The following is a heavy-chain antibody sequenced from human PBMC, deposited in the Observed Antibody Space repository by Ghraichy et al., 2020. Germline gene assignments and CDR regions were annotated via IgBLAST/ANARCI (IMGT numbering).Heavy chain of an antibody. D-gene: IGHD4-17*01. CDR1: GFTFRSYA. CDR2: ISYDGSNK. V-gene: IGHV3-30-3*01. CDR3: ARFLGGDLRCFDY. Sequence: LRLSCAASGFTFRSYAMHWVRQAPGKGLEWVAVISYDGSNKYYADSVKGRFTISRDNSKNTLYLQMNSLRAEDTAVYYCARFLGGDLRCFDYWGQGTLVTVSS. J-gene: IGHJ4*02.